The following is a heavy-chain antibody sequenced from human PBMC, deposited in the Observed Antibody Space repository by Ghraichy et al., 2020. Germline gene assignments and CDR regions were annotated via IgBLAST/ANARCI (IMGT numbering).Heavy chain of an antibody. V-gene: IGHV3-23*01. CDR2: ISGSGGST. Sequence: LSLTCAASGFTFSSYAMSWVRQAPGKGLEWVSAISGSGGSTYYADSVKGRFTISRDNSKNTLYLQMNSLRAEDTAVYYCAKGPRDLGPFDYWGQGTLVTVSS. CDR1: GFTFSSYA. J-gene: IGHJ4*02. CDR3: AKGPRDLGPFDY.